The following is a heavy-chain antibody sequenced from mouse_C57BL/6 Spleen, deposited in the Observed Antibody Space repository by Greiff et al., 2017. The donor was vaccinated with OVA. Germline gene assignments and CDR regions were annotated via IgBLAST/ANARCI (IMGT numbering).Heavy chain of an antibody. CDR1: GYTFTDYY. J-gene: IGHJ2*01. Sequence: EVQLQQSGPELVKPGASVKISCKASGYTFTDYYMNWVKQSHGKSLEWIGDINPNNGGTSYNQKFKGKATLTVDKSSSTAYMELRSLTSEDSAVYCCARSDSSGFDYWGQGTTLTVSS. CDR3: ARSDSSGFDY. D-gene: IGHD3-2*02. V-gene: IGHV1-26*01. CDR2: INPNNGGT.